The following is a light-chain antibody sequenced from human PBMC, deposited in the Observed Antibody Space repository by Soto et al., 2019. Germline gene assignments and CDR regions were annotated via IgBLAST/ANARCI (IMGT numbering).Light chain of an antibody. V-gene: IGLV1-40*01. CDR1: SSNIGAGYD. CDR3: QSYDSSLSGYV. Sequence: QSVLTQPPSVSGAPGQRVTISCTGSSSNIGAGYDVHWYQQLPGTAPKLLIYGNSNRPSGVPDRFSGSKSGTSASLAITGLQDEDEADYDFQSYDSSLSGYVFGTGTKLTVL. J-gene: IGLJ1*01. CDR2: GNS.